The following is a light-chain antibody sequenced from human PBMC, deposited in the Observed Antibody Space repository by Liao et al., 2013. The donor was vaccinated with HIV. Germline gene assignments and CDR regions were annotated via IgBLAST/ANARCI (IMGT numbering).Light chain of an antibody. CDR3: QAWDSSTPV. V-gene: IGLV3-25*02. Sequence: SYELTQPPSVSVSPGQTARITCSGDALPKQYAYWYQQKPGQAPVLVIYKDSERPSGIPERFSGSNSGNTATLTISGTQAMDEADYYCQAWDSSTPVFGGGTKLTVL. CDR1: ALPKQY. CDR2: KDS. J-gene: IGLJ2*01.